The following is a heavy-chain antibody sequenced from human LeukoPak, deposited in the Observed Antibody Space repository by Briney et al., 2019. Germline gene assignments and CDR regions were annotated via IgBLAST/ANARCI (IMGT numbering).Heavy chain of an antibody. CDR3: AREGRTGTYYGIDY. J-gene: IGHJ4*02. CDR1: GGSISSYY. V-gene: IGHV4-59*01. CDR2: IYYSGST. Sequence: PSETLSLTRTVSGGSISSYYWSWIRQPPGKGLEWIGYIYYSGSTNYNPSLKSRVTISVDTSKNQFSLKLSSVTAADTAVYYCAREGRTGTYYGIDYWGQGTLVPVSS. D-gene: IGHD1-26*01.